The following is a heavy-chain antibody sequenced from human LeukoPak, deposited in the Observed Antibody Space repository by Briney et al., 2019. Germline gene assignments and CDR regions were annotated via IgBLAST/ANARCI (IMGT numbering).Heavy chain of an antibody. D-gene: IGHD6-6*01. CDR3: ARVGSSGLDY. CDR2: IYYSGST. Sequence: SETLSLICTVSGGPISSYYWSWIRQPPGKGLEWIGYIYYSGSTNYNPSLKSRVTISVDTSKNQFSLKLSSVTAADTAVYYCARVGSSGLDYWGQGTLVTVSS. V-gene: IGHV4-59*01. J-gene: IGHJ4*02. CDR1: GGPISSYY.